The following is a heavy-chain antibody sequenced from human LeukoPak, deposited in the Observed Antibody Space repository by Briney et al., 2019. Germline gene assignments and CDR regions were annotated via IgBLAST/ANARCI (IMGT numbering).Heavy chain of an antibody. J-gene: IGHJ4*02. CDR3: ARDTGTRSGYGG. Sequence: PGASVKVSCKASGYTFTGYYVHWVRQAPGQGLEWMGWINPNSGGTNYAQKFQGRVTMTRDTSISTAYMELSRLRSDDTAVYYCARDTGTRSGYGGWGQGTLVTVSS. D-gene: IGHD5-12*01. CDR2: INPNSGGT. V-gene: IGHV1-2*02. CDR1: GYTFTGYY.